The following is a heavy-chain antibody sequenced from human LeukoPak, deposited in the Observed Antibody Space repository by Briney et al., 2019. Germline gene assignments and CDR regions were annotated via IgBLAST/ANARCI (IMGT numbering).Heavy chain of an antibody. J-gene: IGHJ3*02. CDR1: GSSISGYY. V-gene: IGHV4-4*07. CDR3: ARGGSGSVSAFDI. D-gene: IGHD3-10*01. Sequence: PSETLSLTCTVSGSSISGYYWNWIRQPAGKGLEWIGRLHPSGATNYNPSLKSRITMSLDTPKNQFSLKLSSVTTADTAVYYCARGGSGSVSAFDIWGQGTMVTVSS. CDR2: LHPSGAT.